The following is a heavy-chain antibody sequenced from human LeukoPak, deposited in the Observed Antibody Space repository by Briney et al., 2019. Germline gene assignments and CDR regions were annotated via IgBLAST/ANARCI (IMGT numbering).Heavy chain of an antibody. V-gene: IGHV1-69*05. CDR3: ARVEDTAMAADY. CDR1: GGTFSSYA. Sequence: SVKVSCKASGGTFSSYAISWVRQAAGQGLEWMGGVIPIFGTANYAQKFQGRVTITTDESTSTAYMELSSLRSEDTAVYYCARVEDTAMAADYWGQGTLVTVS. CDR2: VIPIFGTA. J-gene: IGHJ4*02. D-gene: IGHD5-18*01.